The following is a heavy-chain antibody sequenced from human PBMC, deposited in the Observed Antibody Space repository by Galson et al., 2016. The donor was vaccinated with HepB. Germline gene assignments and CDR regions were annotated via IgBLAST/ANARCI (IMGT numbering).Heavy chain of an antibody. CDR2: RTSGGSI. Sequence: SETLYLTCTVSSGAIGSYYWSWIRHLPGKGLAWIGCRTSGGSINYNPSLKSRVYMSIDKSKNQFSLNVASATAADSDLYYCARGLVKGSCAPNHPFDLWGQWTMVTVPS. J-gene: IGHJ3*01. CDR3: ARGLVKGSCAPNHPFDL. V-gene: IGHV4-59*01. D-gene: IGHD2-2*01. CDR1: SGAIGSYY.